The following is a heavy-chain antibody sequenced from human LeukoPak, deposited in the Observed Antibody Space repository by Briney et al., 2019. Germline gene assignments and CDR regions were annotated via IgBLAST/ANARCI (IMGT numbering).Heavy chain of an antibody. V-gene: IGHV3-30*18. D-gene: IGHD4-17*01. CDR2: ISYDGSNK. Sequence: PGRSLRLSCAASGFTFSSYGMHWVRQAPGKGLEWVAVISYDGSNKYYADSVKGRFTISRDNSKNTLYLQMNSLRAEDTAVYYCAKATDYGDYALRALGMDVWGQGTTVTVSS. J-gene: IGHJ6*02. CDR1: GFTFSSYG. CDR3: AKATDYGDYALRALGMDV.